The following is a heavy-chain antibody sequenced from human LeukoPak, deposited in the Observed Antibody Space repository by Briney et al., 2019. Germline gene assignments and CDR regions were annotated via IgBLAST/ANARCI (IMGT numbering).Heavy chain of an antibody. Sequence: ASVKVSCKASGGTFSSYAISWVRQAPGQGLEWMGGISPIFGTANYAQKFQGRVTVTAEESTSTAYMELSSLRSEDTAVYYCARGYGSGSYYVSPPRWFDPWGQGTLVTVSS. V-gene: IGHV1-69*01. CDR2: ISPIFGTA. CDR3: ARGYGSGSYYVSPPRWFDP. CDR1: GGTFSSYA. J-gene: IGHJ5*02. D-gene: IGHD3-10*01.